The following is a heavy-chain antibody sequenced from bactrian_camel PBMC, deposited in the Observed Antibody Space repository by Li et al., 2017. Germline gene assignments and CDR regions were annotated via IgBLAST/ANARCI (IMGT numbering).Heavy chain of an antibody. D-gene: IGHD2*01. Sequence: VQLVESGGGSVQAGRSLRLSCAASESTYDRGYCMAWFRQASEKEREGVAAICGSGYTDYAGSVKGRFSISKDNARNWLDLQMDSLEPGDTARYYCAADRRRHGPPSLRPGDYSVWGQGTQVTVS. CDR3: AADRRRHGPPSLRPGDYSV. CDR1: ESTYDRGYC. V-gene: IGHV3S55*01. J-gene: IGHJ4*01. CDR2: ICGSGYT.